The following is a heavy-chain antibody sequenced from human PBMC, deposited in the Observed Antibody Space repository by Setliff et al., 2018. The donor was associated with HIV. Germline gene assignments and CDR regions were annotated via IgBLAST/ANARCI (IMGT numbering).Heavy chain of an antibody. J-gene: IGHJ2*01. CDR2: IYTSGNT. CDR3: ARHDGTYCGGDCYLLGYFDL. Sequence: SETLSLTCTVSGGSISSGRYYWSWIRQPAGKGLEWIGRIYTSGNTNYNPSLKSRVTISVDTSKNQLSPNLTSVTAADTAVYYCARHDGTYCGGDCYLLGYFDLWGRGTLVTVSS. V-gene: IGHV4-61*02. CDR1: GGSISSGRYY. D-gene: IGHD2-21*02.